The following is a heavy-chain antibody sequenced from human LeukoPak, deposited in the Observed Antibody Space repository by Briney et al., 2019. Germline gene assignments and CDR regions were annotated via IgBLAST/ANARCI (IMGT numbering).Heavy chain of an antibody. Sequence: PGRSLRLPCAASGFTFSSYGMHWVRQAPGKGLEWVAVISYDGSNKYYADSVKGRFTISRDNSKNTLYLQMNSLRAEDTAVYYCAKPYYYDSSGYLCWGQGTLVTVSS. CDR3: AKPYYYDSSGYLC. CDR2: ISYDGSNK. V-gene: IGHV3-30*18. J-gene: IGHJ4*02. D-gene: IGHD3-22*01. CDR1: GFTFSSYG.